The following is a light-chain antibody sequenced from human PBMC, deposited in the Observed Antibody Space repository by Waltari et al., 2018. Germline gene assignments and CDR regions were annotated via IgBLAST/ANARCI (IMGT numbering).Light chain of an antibody. J-gene: IGLJ2*01. CDR2: RND. CDR3: AAWDDKLGGRWE. Sequence: QSVLTQPPSASGTPGQRVTISCSGSSSNIGSNVVNWYQQVPGTTPKLLIYRNDQGPSGVPVRFSGSKSGTSASLAISGLRSEDEADYYCAAWDDKLGGRWEFGGGTKLTVL. CDR1: SSNIGSNV. V-gene: IGLV1-47*01.